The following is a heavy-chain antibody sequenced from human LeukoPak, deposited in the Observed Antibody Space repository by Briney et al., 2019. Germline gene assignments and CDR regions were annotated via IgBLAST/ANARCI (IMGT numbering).Heavy chain of an antibody. CDR1: GVSISSYY. V-gene: IGHV4-4*07. Sequence: SETLSLTCTVSGVSISSYYWSWLRQPAGKGLEWIGRIYTSGSTNYHPSLKSRVTISVDKSKNQFSLKLSSVTAADTAVYYCARVLVERGYYFDYWGQGTLVTVSS. CDR3: ARVLVERGYYFDY. CDR2: IYTSGST. D-gene: IGHD2-8*01. J-gene: IGHJ4*02.